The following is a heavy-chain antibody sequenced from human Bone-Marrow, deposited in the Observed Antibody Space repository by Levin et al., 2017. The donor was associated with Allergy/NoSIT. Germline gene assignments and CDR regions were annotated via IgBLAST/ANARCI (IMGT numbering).Heavy chain of an antibody. V-gene: IGHV1-69*13. CDR3: ASGDVLTGYSLDF. Sequence: SVKVSCEASGGTFRSSAISWVRQAPGQGLEWMGGIIPIFGKTTSAQKFQGRVTITADESTTTAYMELSSLRSDDTAIYYCASGDVLTGYSLDFWGQGTLITVSS. CDR1: GGTFRSSA. D-gene: IGHD3-9*01. CDR2: IIPIFGKT. J-gene: IGHJ4*02.